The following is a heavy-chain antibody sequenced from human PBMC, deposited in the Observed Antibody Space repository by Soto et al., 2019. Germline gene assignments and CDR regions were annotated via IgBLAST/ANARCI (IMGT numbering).Heavy chain of an antibody. D-gene: IGHD3-22*01. J-gene: IGHJ4*02. Sequence: PSETLSLTCTVSGGSISSGDYYWSWIRQPPGKGLEWIGYIYYSGSTYYNPSLKSRVTISVDTSKNQFSLKLSSVTAADPAVYYCARVEVYDSHPFDYWGQGTLVTVS. V-gene: IGHV4-30-4*01. CDR1: GGSISSGDYY. CDR2: IYYSGST. CDR3: ARVEVYDSHPFDY.